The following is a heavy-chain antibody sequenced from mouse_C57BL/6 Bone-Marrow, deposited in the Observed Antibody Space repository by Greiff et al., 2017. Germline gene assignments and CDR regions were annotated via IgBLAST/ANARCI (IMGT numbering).Heavy chain of an antibody. J-gene: IGHJ3*01. Sequence: VQLLQSGAELARPGASVKLSCKASGYTFTSYGISWVKQRTGQGLEWIGDIYPRSGNTYYNERFKGKATLTADKSSSTAYLELRSLTSEDSAVYFCARGERWAWFAYWGQGTRVTVSA. CDR2: IYPRSGNT. CDR1: GYTFTSYG. CDR3: ARGERWAWFAY. V-gene: IGHV1-81*01.